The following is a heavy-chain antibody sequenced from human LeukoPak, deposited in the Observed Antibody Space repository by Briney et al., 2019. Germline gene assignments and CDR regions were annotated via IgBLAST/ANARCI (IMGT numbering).Heavy chain of an antibody. CDR2: MKPDNGDT. D-gene: IGHD6-13*01. CDR3: ARGPPERSSSDY. V-gene: IGHV1-8*02. Sequence: AASVKVSCKASGYTFTSYDINWVRQATGQGLDGMGWMKPDNGDTGYAQKFQGRVTMTRDTSMSTAYMELSSLTSEDTAVYYCARGPPERSSSDYWGQGTLVTVSS. CDR1: GYTFTSYD. J-gene: IGHJ4*02.